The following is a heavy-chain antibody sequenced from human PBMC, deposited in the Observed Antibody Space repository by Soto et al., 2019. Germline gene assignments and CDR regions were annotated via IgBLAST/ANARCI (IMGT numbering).Heavy chain of an antibody. Sequence: EVHLLESGGVLVQPGESLRLSCETSGFTFTNCVMTWVRQPPGKRLEWVSVITTNGHTDYADSVKGRFTISRDNPKNTVYLQMNSLRAEDTAIYYCAKGLLNGRWYAADGGQGTLVTVSS. CDR2: ITTNGHT. V-gene: IGHV3-23*01. J-gene: IGHJ4*02. CDR1: GFTFTNCV. CDR3: AKGLLNGRWYAAD. D-gene: IGHD6-13*01.